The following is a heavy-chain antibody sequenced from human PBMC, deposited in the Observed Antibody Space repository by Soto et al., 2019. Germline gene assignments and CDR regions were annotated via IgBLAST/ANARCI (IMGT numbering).Heavy chain of an antibody. J-gene: IGHJ4*01. CDR1: GLPFGDNW. CDR2: ISNDGSDT. CDR3: ARDSYSSATH. D-gene: IGHD4-4*01. V-gene: IGHV3-74*01. Sequence: EVQLVESGAGLVQPGGSLRLSCAASGLPFGDNWMHWVRQAPGKGLVWVSRISNDGSDTTYADSVRGRFTVSRDNAKNTLYLQMNSLRAEDTAVYYCARDSYSSATHWGHGTLVTVSS.